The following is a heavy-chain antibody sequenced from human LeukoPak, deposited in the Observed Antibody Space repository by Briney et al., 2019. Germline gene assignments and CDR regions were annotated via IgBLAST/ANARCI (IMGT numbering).Heavy chain of an antibody. Sequence: GASVKVSCKASGYTFTGYYLHWVRQAPGQGLEWMGWMSPNSGGTNYAQKFQGRVTMTRDTSINTAYMELSSLTSDDTAIYYCARDPGGYRVEKHFDYWGQGTLVAVSS. CDR2: MSPNSGGT. V-gene: IGHV1-2*02. D-gene: IGHD2-15*01. J-gene: IGHJ4*02. CDR1: GYTFTGYY. CDR3: ARDPGGYRVEKHFDY.